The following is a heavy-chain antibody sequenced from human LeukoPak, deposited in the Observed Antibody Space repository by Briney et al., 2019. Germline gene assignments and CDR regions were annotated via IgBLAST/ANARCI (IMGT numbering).Heavy chain of an antibody. CDR3: ARMPTSTTPFTS. J-gene: IGHJ5*02. Sequence: ASVKVSCTASGYSFTGYYIHWVRQAPGQGLEWMGRINPNSGDTNYAQKFQGRVTMTRDTSISTACMEVTGLTSDDTAIYYCARMPTSTTPFTSWGQGTLVTVSS. V-gene: IGHV1-2*06. D-gene: IGHD4-17*01. CDR1: GYSFTGYY. CDR2: INPNSGDT.